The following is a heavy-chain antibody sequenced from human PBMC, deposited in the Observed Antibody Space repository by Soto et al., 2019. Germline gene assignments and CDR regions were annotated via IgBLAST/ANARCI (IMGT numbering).Heavy chain of an antibody. CDR1: GYTFTSYG. CDR3: ERNGGGLNLYYCYGMYV. Sequence: QVQLVQSGAEVKKPGASVKVSCKASGYTFTSYGISWVRQAPGQGLEWMGWISAYNGNTNYAQKLQGRVTMTTDTSTSTANMELRSLRCDDTNVYYCERNGGGLNLYYCYGMYVWGQGTAVIVSS. CDR2: ISAYNGNT. D-gene: IGHD3-16*01. V-gene: IGHV1-18*01. J-gene: IGHJ6*02.